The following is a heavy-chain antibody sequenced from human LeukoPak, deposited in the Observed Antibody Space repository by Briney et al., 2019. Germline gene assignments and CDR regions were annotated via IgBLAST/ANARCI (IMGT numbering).Heavy chain of an antibody. CDR2: IKQDGSEK. D-gene: IGHD3-22*01. Sequence: GGSLRLSCAASGSTFSSYWMSWVRQAPGKGLEWVANIKQDGSEKYYVDSVKGRFTISRDNAKNSLYLQMNSLRAEDTAVYYCARDYYYDSSGYYYPDYWGQGTLVTVSS. V-gene: IGHV3-7*01. CDR1: GSTFSSYW. J-gene: IGHJ4*02. CDR3: ARDYYYDSSGYYYPDY.